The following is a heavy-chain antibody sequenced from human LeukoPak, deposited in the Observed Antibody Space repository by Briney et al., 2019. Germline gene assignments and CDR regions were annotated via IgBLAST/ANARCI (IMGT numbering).Heavy chain of an antibody. CDR3: AKGPLRGTAAAIDY. CDR1: GLIFARYA. CDR2: ISYDGRNI. J-gene: IGHJ4*02. Sequence: GGSLRLSCAASGLIFARYAMNWVRQAPGKGLEWVAIISYDGRNIHYPDSVKGRFTISRDISTDTLWLQMDSLRTEDTAVYYCAKGPLRGTAAAIDYWGQGTLVTVSS. D-gene: IGHD2-2*01. V-gene: IGHV3-30*18.